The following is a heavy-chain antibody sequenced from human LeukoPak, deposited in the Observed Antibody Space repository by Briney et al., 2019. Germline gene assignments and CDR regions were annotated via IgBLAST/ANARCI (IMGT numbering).Heavy chain of an antibody. V-gene: IGHV1-2*02. CDR1: GYTFTGYY. J-gene: IGHJ4*02. CDR2: INPNSGGT. D-gene: IGHD6-19*01. Sequence: GASVTVSCKASGYTFTGYYMHWVRQAPGQGLAWMGWINPNSGGTNYAQKFQGRVTMTRDTSASTVYMELSSLRSDDMAVYYCARDGYSSGWRVFDYWGQGTLVSVSS. CDR3: ARDGYSSGWRVFDY.